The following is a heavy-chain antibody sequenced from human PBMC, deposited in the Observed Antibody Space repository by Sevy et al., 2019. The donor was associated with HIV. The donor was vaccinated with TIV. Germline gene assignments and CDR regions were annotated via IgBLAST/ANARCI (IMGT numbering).Heavy chain of an antibody. Sequence: SETLSLTCTVFGGSISSYYWNWIRQPPGKGLEWIGYIYYSGSTNYNPSLKSRVTISVDMSKNQFSLKLNAVTAADTAVYYCARESPLGVEWELSRPQNWFDPWGQGTLVTVSS. J-gene: IGHJ5*02. CDR2: IYYSGST. CDR3: ARESPLGVEWELSRPQNWFDP. CDR1: GGSISSYY. D-gene: IGHD1-26*01. V-gene: IGHV4-59*01.